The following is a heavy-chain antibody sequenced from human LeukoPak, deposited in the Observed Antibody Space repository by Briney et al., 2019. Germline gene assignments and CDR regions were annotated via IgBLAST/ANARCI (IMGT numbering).Heavy chain of an antibody. CDR3: ARHRSDGTYPLDY. V-gene: IGHV4-59*08. J-gene: IGHJ4*02. Sequence: PGGSLRLSCAASGFTFSSYAMSWIRQPPGKGLEWIGHIYSSGSTTYSPSLKSRVTMSVDTSKNQFSLKLTSVTAADTAVYYCARHRSDGTYPLDYWGQGALVTVSS. CDR2: IYSSGST. D-gene: IGHD1-26*01. CDR1: GFTFSSYA.